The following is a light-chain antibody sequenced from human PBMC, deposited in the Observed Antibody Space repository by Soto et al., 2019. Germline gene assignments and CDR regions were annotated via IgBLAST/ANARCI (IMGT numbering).Light chain of an antibody. V-gene: IGKV1-5*01. CDR2: AAS. CDR3: QQYHTDWT. CDR1: ESIDNW. J-gene: IGKJ1*01. Sequence: DIKISESPSTLSASAGDTVTITCRASESIDNWLAWYQQKPGKAPKLLLFAASTLVGGVPSRFSGRGSGTEFTLTISSLQADDFATYYCQQYHTDWTFGQGTKVDI.